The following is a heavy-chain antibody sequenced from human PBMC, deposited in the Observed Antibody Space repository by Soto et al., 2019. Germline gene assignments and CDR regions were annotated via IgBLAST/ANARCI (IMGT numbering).Heavy chain of an antibody. CDR3: AKNGQPPYYYYYGMDV. J-gene: IGHJ6*02. Sequence: GASVKVSCKASGYTFTTYGITWVRQAPGQGLEWMGWISAYNGNTNYAQKLQGRVTMTTDTSTSTAYMELRSLRSDDRAVYYCAKNGQPPYYYYYGMDVWGQGTTVTVSS. CDR1: GYTFTTYG. D-gene: IGHD2-8*01. CDR2: ISAYNGNT. V-gene: IGHV1-18*01.